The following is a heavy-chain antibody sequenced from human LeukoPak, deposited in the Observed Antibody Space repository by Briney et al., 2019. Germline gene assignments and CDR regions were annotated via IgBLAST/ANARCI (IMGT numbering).Heavy chain of an antibody. V-gene: IGHV1-18*01. D-gene: IGHD5-12*01. CDR3: ARGSGVATMGSPFDP. CDR2: ISAYNGNT. J-gene: IGHJ5*02. Sequence: GASVKVSCKSSGYTFTSHGISWVRQAPGQGLEWMGWISAYNGNTNYAQKLQGRVTMTTDTSTSTAYMELRSLRSDDTAVYYCARGSGVATMGSPFDPWGQGTLVTVSS. CDR1: GYTFTSHG.